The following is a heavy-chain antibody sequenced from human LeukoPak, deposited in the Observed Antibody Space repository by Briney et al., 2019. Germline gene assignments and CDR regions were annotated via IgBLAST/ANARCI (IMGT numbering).Heavy chain of an antibody. V-gene: IGHV3-66*01. CDR1: GFTFSSNY. CDR2: IYSGGST. Sequence: GGSLRLSCAASGFTFSSNYMSWVRQAPGKGLEWVSVIYSGGSTYYSDSVKGRFTISRDNSKNTLYLQMNSLRAEDTAVYYCAELGITMIGGVWGKGTTVTISS. CDR3: AELGITMIGGV. J-gene: IGHJ6*04. D-gene: IGHD3-10*02.